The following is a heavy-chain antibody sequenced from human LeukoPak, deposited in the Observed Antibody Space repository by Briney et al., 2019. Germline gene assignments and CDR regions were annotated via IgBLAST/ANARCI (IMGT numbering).Heavy chain of an antibody. D-gene: IGHD2-15*01. CDR2: IIPIFGTA. Sequence: GASVKVSCKASGGTFSSYAISWVRQAPGQGLEWMGGIIPIFGTANYAQKFQGRVTITADESTSTAYMELSSLRSEDTAVYYCAREGYCSGGSCYTGYWGQGTLVTVSS. CDR3: AREGYCSGGSCYTGY. V-gene: IGHV1-69*13. J-gene: IGHJ4*02. CDR1: GGTFSSYA.